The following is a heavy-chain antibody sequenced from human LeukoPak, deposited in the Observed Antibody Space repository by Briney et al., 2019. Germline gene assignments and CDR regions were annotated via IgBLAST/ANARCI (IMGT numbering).Heavy chain of an antibody. CDR2: IKSKTDGGTT. D-gene: IGHD3-10*01. CDR1: GFNSNYAW. Sequence: PGGSLRLSCAASGFNSNYAWMSWVRQAPGKGLEWVGRIKSKTDGGTTDYGAPVKSRFTISRDDSKNTVYLQMNTLKTEDTAVYFCTTGFYGSERHWGQGTLVTVSS. V-gene: IGHV3-15*01. CDR3: TTGFYGSERH. J-gene: IGHJ4*02.